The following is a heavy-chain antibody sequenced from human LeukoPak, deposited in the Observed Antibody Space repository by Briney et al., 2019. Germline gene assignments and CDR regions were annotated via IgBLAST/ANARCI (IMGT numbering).Heavy chain of an antibody. Sequence: GASVKVSFKAAGYTFTGYYMHWVRQAPGQGLEWMGWINPNSGGTNYAQKFQGRVTMTRDTSISTAYMELSRLRSDDTAVYYCARRIAARGPDYYYYMDVWGKGTTVTASS. CDR1: GYTFTGYY. CDR2: INPNSGGT. D-gene: IGHD6-6*01. J-gene: IGHJ6*03. V-gene: IGHV1-2*02. CDR3: ARRIAARGPDYYYYMDV.